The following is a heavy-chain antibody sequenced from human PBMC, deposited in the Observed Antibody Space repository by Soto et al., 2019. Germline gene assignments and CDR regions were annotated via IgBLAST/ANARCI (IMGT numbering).Heavy chain of an antibody. CDR3: ASGGEGCSGGSCYFNHSGFAP. CDR1: GGTFSSYT. Sequence: QVQLVQSGAEVKKPGSSVKVSCKASGGTFSSYTISWVRQAPGQGLEWMGRIIPILGIANYAQKFQGRVTITADKSTSTAYMELGSLRSEDTAVYYCASGGEGCSGGSCYFNHSGFAPWGQGTLVTVSS. J-gene: IGHJ5*02. V-gene: IGHV1-69*02. D-gene: IGHD2-15*01. CDR2: IIPILGIA.